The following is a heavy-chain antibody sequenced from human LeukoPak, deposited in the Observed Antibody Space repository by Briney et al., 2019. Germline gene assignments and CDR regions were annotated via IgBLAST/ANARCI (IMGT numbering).Heavy chain of an antibody. J-gene: IGHJ4*02. V-gene: IGHV3-74*03. D-gene: IGHD2-21*01. CDR1: GFTFSNHW. Sequence: GGSPRLSCAASGFTFSNHWMHWVRQVPGKGLVWVSRIDERGTNAMYADSVKGRFSISRDNAKNTVNLQMNSLRAEDTGVYYCIRDEALWRLDYWGQGTLVTVSS. CDR2: IDERGTNA. CDR3: IRDEALWRLDY.